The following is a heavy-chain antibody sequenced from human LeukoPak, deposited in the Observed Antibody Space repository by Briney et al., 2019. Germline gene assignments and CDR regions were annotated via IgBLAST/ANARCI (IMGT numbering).Heavy chain of an antibody. J-gene: IGHJ5*02. CDR3: ARDTAAYYDFWSGLSNWFDP. CDR1: GFTFCSYS. CDR2: ISSSSSYI. Sequence: PGGSLRLSXAASGFTFCSYSMNWVRQAPGKGLEWISSISSSSSYIYYADSVKGRFTISRDNAKNSLYLQMNSLRAEDTAVYYCARDTAAYYDFWSGLSNWFDPWGQGTLVTVSS. D-gene: IGHD3-3*01. V-gene: IGHV3-21*01.